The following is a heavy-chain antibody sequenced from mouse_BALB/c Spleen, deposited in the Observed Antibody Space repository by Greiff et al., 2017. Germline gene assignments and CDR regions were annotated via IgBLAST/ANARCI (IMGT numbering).Heavy chain of an antibody. D-gene: IGHD2-4*01. J-gene: IGHJ3*01. Sequence: SGPELVKPGASVKISCKASGYSFTGYFMNWVMQSHGKSLEWIGRINPYNGDTFYNQKFKGKATLTVDKSSSTAHMELRSLASEDSAVYYCASDDYDQAWFAYWGQGTLVTVSA. CDR2: INPYNGDT. CDR1: GYSFTGYF. CDR3: ASDDYDQAWFAY. V-gene: IGHV1-20*02.